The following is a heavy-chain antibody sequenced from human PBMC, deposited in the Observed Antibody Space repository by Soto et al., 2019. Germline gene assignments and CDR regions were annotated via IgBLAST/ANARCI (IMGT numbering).Heavy chain of an antibody. J-gene: IGHJ4*02. Sequence: SETLSLTCTVSGGSISSYYWSWIRQPPGKGLEWIGYIYYSGSTNYNPSLKSRVTISVDTSKNQFSLKLSSVTAADTAVYYCARVLWLAHPYFDYWGQGTLVTVSS. D-gene: IGHD5-18*01. V-gene: IGHV4-59*01. CDR3: ARVLWLAHPYFDY. CDR1: GGSISSYY. CDR2: IYYSGST.